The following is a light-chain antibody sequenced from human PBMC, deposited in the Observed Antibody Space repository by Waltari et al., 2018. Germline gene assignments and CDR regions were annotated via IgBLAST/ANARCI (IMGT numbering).Light chain of an antibody. J-gene: IGLJ2*01. CDR2: YNT. Sequence: SYVLTQPPSMSVAPGKTARITCGGSNIGGKSVQWYQQKPGQAPVLVMHYNTDRPSGIPGRFSGSNSGNTATLTINRVEAGDEADYYCQVWGDDSGPSVIFGGGTKLTVL. CDR3: QVWGDDSGPSVI. CDR1: NIGGKS. V-gene: IGLV3-21*04.